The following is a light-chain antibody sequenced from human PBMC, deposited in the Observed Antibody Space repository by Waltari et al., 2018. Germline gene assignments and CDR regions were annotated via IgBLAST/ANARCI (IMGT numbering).Light chain of an antibody. Sequence: QSVLTQAPSASGTPGQRVTVSCSGSSSNIGSNSVSWYPQLPGTAPKLLIYSSNQRPSGVPDRFSGSKSGTSASLAISGLQSEDEADYFCAVWDGSLNARVFGGGTKLTVL. CDR1: SSNIGSNS. CDR2: SSN. V-gene: IGLV1-44*01. CDR3: AVWDGSLNARV. J-gene: IGLJ3*02.